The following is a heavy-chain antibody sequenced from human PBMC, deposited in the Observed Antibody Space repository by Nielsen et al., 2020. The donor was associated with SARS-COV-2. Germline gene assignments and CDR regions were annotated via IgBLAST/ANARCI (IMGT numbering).Heavy chain of an antibody. CDR3: ARVPYCGGDCSIAG. Sequence: VRQAPGKGLEWIGEIYHSGSTNYNPSLKSRVTISVDKSKNQFSLRLSPVTAADTAVYYCARVPYCGGDCSIAGWGQGTLVTVSS. V-gene: IGHV4-4*02. D-gene: IGHD2-21*02. CDR2: IYHSGST. J-gene: IGHJ4*02.